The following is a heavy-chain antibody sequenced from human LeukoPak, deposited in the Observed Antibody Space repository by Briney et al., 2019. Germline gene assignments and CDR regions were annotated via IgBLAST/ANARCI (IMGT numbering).Heavy chain of an antibody. V-gene: IGHV5-51*01. CDR2: LYPGESDT. CDR3: ARHAVSGGGSINCFGP. J-gene: IGHJ5*02. D-gene: IGHD2-15*01. CDR1: GYSFTSYW. Sequence: GESLKISCQGSGYSFTSYWIGWVRQMPGKGLEWMGRLYPGESDTRYSSSFQCQVTISADKTTNTTYLQWSSMKASDTDMYYCARHAVSGGGSINCFGPWGQGTLVTVSS.